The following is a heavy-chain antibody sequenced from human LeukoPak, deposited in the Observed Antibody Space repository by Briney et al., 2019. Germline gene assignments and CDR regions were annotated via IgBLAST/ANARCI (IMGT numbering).Heavy chain of an antibody. Sequence: GGSLRLSCAALGFTFSSYSMNWVRQAPGKGLEWVSCISSSSSYIYYADSVKGRFTISRDNAKNSRYLQMNSLRAEDTAVYYCARDADGPRDIHYYYYMDVWGKGTTVTVSS. CDR1: GFTFSSYS. V-gene: IGHV3-21*01. D-gene: IGHD5-12*01. CDR2: ISSSSSYI. CDR3: ARDADGPRDIHYYYYMDV. J-gene: IGHJ6*03.